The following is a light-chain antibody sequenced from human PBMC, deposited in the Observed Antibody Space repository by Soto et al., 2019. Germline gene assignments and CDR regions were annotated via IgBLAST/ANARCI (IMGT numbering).Light chain of an antibody. CDR3: QQYKNWPWT. CDR1: QSVGNN. Sequence: EIVVTQSPATLSVSPGERATLSCRASQSVGNNLAWYQQEPGQAPRLLIYDASTRATGIPARFSGSGSGTDFTLTISSLQSEDFAVYHCQQYKNWPWTFGQGTKVEIK. V-gene: IGKV3-15*01. CDR2: DAS. J-gene: IGKJ1*01.